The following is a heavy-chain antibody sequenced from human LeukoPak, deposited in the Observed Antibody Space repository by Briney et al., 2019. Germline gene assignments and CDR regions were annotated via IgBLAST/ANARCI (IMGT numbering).Heavy chain of an antibody. CDR3: ARRAGDYSHPYDY. J-gene: IGHJ4*02. Sequence: EAGGSLRLSCAASGFTFSSYWMSWVRQAPGKGLEWVANIKQDGSEKYYVDSMKGRFAISRDNAKNSLYLQMNSLRAEDTAMYYCARRAGDYSHPYDYWGQGTLVTVSS. V-gene: IGHV3-7*03. D-gene: IGHD3-22*01. CDR2: IKQDGSEK. CDR1: GFTFSSYW.